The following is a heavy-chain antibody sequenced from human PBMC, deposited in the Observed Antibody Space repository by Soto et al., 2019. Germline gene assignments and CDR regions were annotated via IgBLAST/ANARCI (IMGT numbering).Heavy chain of an antibody. V-gene: IGHV3-33*01. Sequence: GGSLRLSCAASGFTFSSYGMHWVRQAPGKGLEWVAVIWYDGSNKYYADSVKGRFTISRDNSKNTLYLQMNSLRAEDTAVYYCARGSGYSGITMKVEGDYWGQGTLVTVSS. CDR1: GFTFSSYG. CDR2: IWYDGSNK. D-gene: IGHD3-22*01. CDR3: ARGSGYSGITMKVEGDY. J-gene: IGHJ4*02.